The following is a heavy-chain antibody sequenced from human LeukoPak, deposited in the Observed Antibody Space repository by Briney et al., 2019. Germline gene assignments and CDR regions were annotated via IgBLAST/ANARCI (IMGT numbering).Heavy chain of an antibody. CDR1: GFTFSSYE. CDR2: ISSSGSTI. CDR3: ARDGKGRNRIGYYFDY. V-gene: IGHV3-48*03. Sequence: GGSLRLSCAASGFTFSSYEMNWVRQAPGKGLEWVSYISSSGSTIYYAASVKGRFTISRDNAKNSLYLQMNSLRAEDTAVYHCARDGKGRNRIGYYFDYWGQGTLVTVSS. D-gene: IGHD3-10*01. J-gene: IGHJ4*02.